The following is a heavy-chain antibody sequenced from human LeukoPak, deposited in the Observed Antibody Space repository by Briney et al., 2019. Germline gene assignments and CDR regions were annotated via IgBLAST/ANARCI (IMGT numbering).Heavy chain of an antibody. CDR3: AKNLTMNAFDI. V-gene: IGHV3-23*01. J-gene: IGHJ3*02. D-gene: IGHD3-22*01. CDR1: GFTFSSYA. CDR2: FSGSGGST. Sequence: QSGGSLRLSCAASGFTFSSYALSWVRQAPGKGLEWVSTFSGSGGSTYYADSVKGRFTISRDNSKNTLYLQMNSLRVEDTAMYYCAKNLTMNAFDIWGQGTMVTVSS.